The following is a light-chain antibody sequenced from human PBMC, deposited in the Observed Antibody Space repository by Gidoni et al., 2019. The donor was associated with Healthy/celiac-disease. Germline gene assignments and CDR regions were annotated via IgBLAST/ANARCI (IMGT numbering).Light chain of an antibody. Sequence: EIVLTQAPATLSLSPGESATLSVRASQSVSSYLAWYQQKPGQAPMLLIYDASNRATGIPARFSGSGSGTDFTLTISSLEPVDFAVYYCQQRSNWPWTFGQGTKVEIK. CDR1: QSVSSY. V-gene: IGKV3-11*01. CDR3: QQRSNWPWT. J-gene: IGKJ1*01. CDR2: DAS.